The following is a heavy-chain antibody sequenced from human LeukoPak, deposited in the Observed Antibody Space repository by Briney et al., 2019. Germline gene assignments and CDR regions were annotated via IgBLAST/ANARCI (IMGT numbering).Heavy chain of an antibody. Sequence: SETLSLTCTVSGGSISSSSYYWGWIRQPPGKGLEWIGSIYYSGSTYYNPSLKSRVTISVDTSKNQFSLKLSSVTAADTAVYYCARDGLIFPLLTENFYAFDIWGQGTMVTVSS. V-gene: IGHV4-39*07. D-gene: IGHD3-3*02. CDR3: ARDGLIFPLLTENFYAFDI. CDR2: IYYSGST. J-gene: IGHJ3*02. CDR1: GGSISSSSYY.